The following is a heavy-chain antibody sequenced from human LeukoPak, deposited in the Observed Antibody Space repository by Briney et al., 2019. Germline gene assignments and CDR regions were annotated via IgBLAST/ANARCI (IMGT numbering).Heavy chain of an antibody. Sequence: ASVKVSCKASGYTFTSNYIHWVRQAPGQGLEWMGMIYPRDGSTSYAQKFQGRVTVTRDTSTSTVHMELSGLRSEDTAVYYCARDLEGFDYWGQGTLVTVSS. CDR3: ARDLEGFDY. CDR1: GYTFTSNY. J-gene: IGHJ4*02. CDR2: IYPRDGST. V-gene: IGHV1-46*01.